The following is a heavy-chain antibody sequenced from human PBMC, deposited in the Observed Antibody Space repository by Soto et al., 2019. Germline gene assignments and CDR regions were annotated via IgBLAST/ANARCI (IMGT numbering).Heavy chain of an antibody. CDR1: EESVSSNSAP. Sequence: SHTHSGSQALSEESVSSNSAPSYWIRQSSSRGLEWLGRTYYRSKWYNAYAVSVKSRITINPDTSKNQFFLQLNSVPPEDTAVYYCARGWEAVAGIFDYWGQGTLVTVS. V-gene: IGHV6-1*01. CDR3: ARGWEAVAGIFDY. J-gene: IGHJ4*02. CDR2: TYYRSKWYN. D-gene: IGHD6-19*01.